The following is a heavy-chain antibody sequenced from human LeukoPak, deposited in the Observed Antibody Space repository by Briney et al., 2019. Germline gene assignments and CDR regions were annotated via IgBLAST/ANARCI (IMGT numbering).Heavy chain of an antibody. J-gene: IGHJ4*02. Sequence: SEALSLTCTVSGGSISSYYWSWIRQPPGKGLEWIGYIYYSGSTNYNPSLKSRVTISVDTSKNQFSLKLSSVTAADTAVYYCAREGGPYRPLDYSGQGTLVTVAS. CDR2: IYYSGST. CDR3: AREGGPYRPLDY. CDR1: GGSISSYY. V-gene: IGHV4-59*12.